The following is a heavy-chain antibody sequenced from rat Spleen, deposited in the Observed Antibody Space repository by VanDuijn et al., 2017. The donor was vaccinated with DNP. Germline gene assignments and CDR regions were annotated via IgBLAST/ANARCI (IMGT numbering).Heavy chain of an antibody. Sequence: EVQLVESGGGLVQPGRSLKLSCIASGITFSNHFMAWVRQAPTKGLEWVASISPTDGSTYYPDSVQGRFTISSDNAKSTLYLQMVSLRSEDTATYYCASRPPPTRGPFDYWGQGASVTVSS. CDR2: ISPTDGST. CDR1: GITFSNHF. V-gene: IGHV5-25*01. J-gene: IGHJ4*01. CDR3: ASRPPPTRGPFDY. D-gene: IGHD1-4*01.